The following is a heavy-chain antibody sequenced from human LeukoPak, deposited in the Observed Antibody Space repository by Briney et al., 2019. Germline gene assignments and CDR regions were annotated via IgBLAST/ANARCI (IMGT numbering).Heavy chain of an antibody. D-gene: IGHD6-19*01. CDR2: IFYGGST. CDR3: ARQVVYPSGWLSWGAEGRRTSPGKSYIDY. Sequence: SETLSLTCSVSGVFMTSSDYSWAWIRQPPGKGLEWIGSIFYGGSTFYNPSLRSRVTLSVDTSKKQFSLKLTSVTAEDTAVYYCARQVVYPSGWLSWGAEGRRTSPGKSYIDYWGQGTLVTVSS. J-gene: IGHJ4*02. V-gene: IGHV4-39*01. CDR1: GVFMTSSDYS.